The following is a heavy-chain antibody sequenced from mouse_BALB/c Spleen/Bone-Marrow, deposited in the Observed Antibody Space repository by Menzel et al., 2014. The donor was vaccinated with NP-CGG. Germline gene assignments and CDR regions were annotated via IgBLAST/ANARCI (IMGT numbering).Heavy chain of an antibody. Sequence: VQLQQSGPELVKPGASVKMSCKASGYTFTDYYMKWVKQSHGKNLEWIGDINPNNGDTFYNQKFKGKATLTVGTSSSTAYMQLNSLTSEDSAVYYCVTKGSSGYGLFAYWGQGTLVTVSA. CDR3: VTKGSSGYGLFAY. J-gene: IGHJ3*01. CDR2: INPNNGDT. V-gene: IGHV1-26*01. CDR1: GYTFTDYY. D-gene: IGHD3-1*01.